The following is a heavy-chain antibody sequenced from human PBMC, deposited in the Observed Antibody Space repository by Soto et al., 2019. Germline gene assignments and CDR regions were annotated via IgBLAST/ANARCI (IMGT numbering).Heavy chain of an antibody. CDR3: ARALYNWNYGAFDI. V-gene: IGHV3-48*01. D-gene: IGHD1-7*01. CDR1: GFTFRIYS. J-gene: IGHJ3*02. CDR2: ISSSSSTI. Sequence: GGSLRLSCAASGFTFRIYSMNWVRQAPGKGLEWVSYISSSSSTIYYADSVKGRFTISRDNAKNSLYLQMNSLRAEDTAVYYCARALYNWNYGAFDIWGQGTMVTVSS.